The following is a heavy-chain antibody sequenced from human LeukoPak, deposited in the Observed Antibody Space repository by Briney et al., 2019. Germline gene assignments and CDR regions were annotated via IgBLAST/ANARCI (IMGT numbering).Heavy chain of an antibody. Sequence: GGTLTLSCAASGCTFRVTFSSYAMSSLRQAPGKGREWVSGSSGSGGNTYYADSVKGRFTISRDSSKNTVYLQVSSLRAEDTAVYYCAKPGRILPGAMGDYFDHWGQGTLVTVSS. D-gene: IGHD2-2*01. CDR2: SSGSGGNT. V-gene: IGHV3-23*01. CDR3: AKPGRILPGAMGDYFDH. J-gene: IGHJ4*02. CDR1: GCTFRVTFSSYA.